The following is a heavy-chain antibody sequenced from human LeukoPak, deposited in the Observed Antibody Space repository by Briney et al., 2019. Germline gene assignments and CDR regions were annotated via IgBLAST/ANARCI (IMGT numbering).Heavy chain of an antibody. V-gene: IGHV4-59*08. CDR2: IYYSGST. CDR3: ARHGYDSSGYYYFFRYFDL. J-gene: IGHJ2*01. D-gene: IGHD3-22*01. Sequence: SETLSLTCTVSGGSISNYYWSWIRQPPGKGLEWIGYIYYSGSTNYNPSLKSRVTISVDTSKNQFSLKLSSVTAADTAVYYCARHGYDSSGYYYFFRYFDLWGHGTLVTVSS. CDR1: GGSISNYY.